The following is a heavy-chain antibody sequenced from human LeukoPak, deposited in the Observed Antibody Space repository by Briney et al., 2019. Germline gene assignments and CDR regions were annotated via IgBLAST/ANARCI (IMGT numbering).Heavy chain of an antibody. CDR3: AEETAVFMGQDGVDV. CDR2: VSGSGGAT. Sequence: PGGSLRLSCAASGFIFSNYAMSWVRQAPGKGLEWVSAVSGSGGATYYTDSVKGRFLISRDNFKNTLYLQMNRLRAEDTAIYYCAEETAVFMGQDGVDVWGRGTTVTVSS. CDR1: GFIFSNYA. D-gene: IGHD2-21*02. V-gene: IGHV3-23*01. J-gene: IGHJ6*02.